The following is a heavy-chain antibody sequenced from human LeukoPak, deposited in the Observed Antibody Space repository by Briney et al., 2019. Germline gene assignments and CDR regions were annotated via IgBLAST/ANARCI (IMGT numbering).Heavy chain of an antibody. J-gene: IGHJ4*02. V-gene: IGHV3-30*04. D-gene: IGHD4-17*01. CDR2: ISYDGSNK. Sequence: GGSLRLSCAASGFTFSSYAMHWVRQAPGKGLEWVAVISYDGSNKYYADSVKGRFTISRDNSKSTLYLQMNSLRPEDTAVYYCARGHTAVTRHFDFWGQGTLVTVSS. CDR1: GFTFSSYA. CDR3: ARGHTAVTRHFDF.